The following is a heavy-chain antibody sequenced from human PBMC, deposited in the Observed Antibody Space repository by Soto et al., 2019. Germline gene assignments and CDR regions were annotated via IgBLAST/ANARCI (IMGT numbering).Heavy chain of an antibody. CDR1: DGSLSDDY. CDR3: SRGNDAYKGGRT. J-gene: IGHJ5*02. Sequence: QVQLQQWGAGLLKPSETLSLTCAVCDGSLSDDYYTWTRQSPGKGLEWIGEIHPSGSTYYNPFLKTRVTLSQDTSKNQFSLNLISVTAADTGEYYCSRGNDAYKGGRTWGQGTLVTVSS. D-gene: IGHD1-1*01. CDR2: IHPSGST. V-gene: IGHV4-34*02.